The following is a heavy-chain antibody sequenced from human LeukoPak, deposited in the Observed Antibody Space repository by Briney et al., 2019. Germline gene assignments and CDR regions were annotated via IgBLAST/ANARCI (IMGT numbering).Heavy chain of an antibody. D-gene: IGHD3-16*01. CDR1: GGSISSYY. V-gene: IGHV4-38-2*02. Sequence: PSETLSLTCTVSGGSISSYYWGWIRQPPGKGLEWIGSIYHSGSTYYNPSLKSRVTISVDTSKNQFSLKLSSVTAADTAVYYCARVGLYYYYYYMDVWGKGTTVTVSS. CDR2: IYHSGST. CDR3: ARVGLYYYYYYMDV. J-gene: IGHJ6*03.